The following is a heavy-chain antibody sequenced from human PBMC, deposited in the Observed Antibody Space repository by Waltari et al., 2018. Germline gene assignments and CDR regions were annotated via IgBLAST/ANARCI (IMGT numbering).Heavy chain of an antibody. J-gene: IGHJ6*02. CDR1: CGSISSKNC. CDR2: SYHSGST. Sequence: QVQLQESGPGLVKPSGTLSHTCPVSCGSISSKNCWSWVHQPPGKGLEWVGESYHSGSTNTHPSLKSRVTISVDTSKNQFSLTLSYVTAADTAVYYCARRSAILWFGEQHVEGMDVWGQGTTVTVSS. V-gene: IGHV4-4*02. CDR3: ARRSAILWFGEQHVEGMDV. D-gene: IGHD3-10*01.